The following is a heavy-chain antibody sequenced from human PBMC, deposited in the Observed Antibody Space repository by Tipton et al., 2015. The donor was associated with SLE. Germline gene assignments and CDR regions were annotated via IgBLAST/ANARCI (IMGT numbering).Heavy chain of an antibody. J-gene: IGHJ4*02. Sequence: TLSLTCTVSGGSISGYYWNWIRQPPGKGLEWVGYINYSGNTNYNPSLKSRVTISVDTSKTHFSLRLNPVTAADTAVYYCARGGLGSDLRGSIYFGSWDQGTLVTVSS. D-gene: IGHD7-27*01. CDR3: ARGGLGSDLRGSIYFGS. CDR1: GGSISGYY. V-gene: IGHV4-59*01. CDR2: INYSGNT.